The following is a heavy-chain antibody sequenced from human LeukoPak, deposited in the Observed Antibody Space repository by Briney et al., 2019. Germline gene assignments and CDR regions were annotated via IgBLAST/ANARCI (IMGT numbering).Heavy chain of an antibody. CDR2: IYYSGST. CDR3: ASGYDSVKLWDY. V-gene: IGHV4-31*03. J-gene: IGHJ4*02. CDR1: GGSISRGGYY. Sequence: SEPLSLTCTVSGGSISRGGYYWSWIRKHPGKGLEWIGYIYYSGSTYYNPSLKSRVTISVDTSKNQFSLKLSSVTAADTAVDYCASGYDSVKLWDYWGQGTLVTVSS. D-gene: IGHD3-22*01.